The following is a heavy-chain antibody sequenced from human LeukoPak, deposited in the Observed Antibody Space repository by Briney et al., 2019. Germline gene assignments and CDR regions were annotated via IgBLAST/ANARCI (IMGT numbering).Heavy chain of an antibody. J-gene: IGHJ4*02. D-gene: IGHD2-8*02. V-gene: IGHV3-7*04. CDR2: IDQDESAD. CDR1: GFTLRTSW. CDR3: ARGGVPFAECAY. Sequence: GGSLRLSFAASGFTLRTSWMSWVRQAPGKGLGWVANIDQDESADYNADSVKGRFTISRDNGKNSLYLQMSNLRAEDTAVYFCARGGVPFAECAYWGRGTLVTVSS.